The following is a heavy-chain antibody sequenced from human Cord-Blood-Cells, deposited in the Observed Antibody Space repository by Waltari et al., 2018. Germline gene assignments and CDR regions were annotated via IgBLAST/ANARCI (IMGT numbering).Heavy chain of an antibody. V-gene: IGHV3-21*01. CDR1: GFTFSSYT. J-gene: IGHJ4*02. CDR3: ARDIAAAGTDY. D-gene: IGHD6-13*01. CDR2: ISSKSSYI. Sequence: EVQLVESGGGLVKPGGSLRLSCAASGFTFSSYTMNWVRQAPGKGMEWVSSISSKSSYIYYADSVKGRFTISRDNAKNSLYLQMNSLRAEDTAVYYCARDIAAAGTDYWGQGTLVTVSS.